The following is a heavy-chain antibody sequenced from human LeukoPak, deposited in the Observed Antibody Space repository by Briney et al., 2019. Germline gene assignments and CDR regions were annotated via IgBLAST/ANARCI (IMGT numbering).Heavy chain of an antibody. CDR1: GFTFSSYA. D-gene: IGHD6-19*01. CDR3: AKDGGSSGWSDFDY. CDR2: ISGSGGST. V-gene: IGHV3-23*01. Sequence: GGSPRLPCAASGFTFSSYAMSWVRQAPGKGLEWVSAISGSGGSTYYADSVKGRFTISRDNSKNTLYLQMNSLRAEDTAVYYCAKDGGSSGWSDFDYWGQGTLVTVSS. J-gene: IGHJ4*02.